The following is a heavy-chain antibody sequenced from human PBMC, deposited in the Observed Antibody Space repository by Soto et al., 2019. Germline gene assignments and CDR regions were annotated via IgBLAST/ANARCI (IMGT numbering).Heavy chain of an antibody. CDR1: GFTFSSYA. CDR2: ISGSGGST. D-gene: IGHD6-19*01. CDR3: AKSRGEAVAGRLDP. J-gene: IGHJ5*02. Sequence: GGSLRLSCAASGFTFSSYAMSWVRQAPGKGLEWVSAISGSGGSTYYADSVKGRFTISRDNSKNTLYLQMNSLRAEDTAVYYCAKSRGEAVAGRLDPWGQGTLVTVSS. V-gene: IGHV3-23*01.